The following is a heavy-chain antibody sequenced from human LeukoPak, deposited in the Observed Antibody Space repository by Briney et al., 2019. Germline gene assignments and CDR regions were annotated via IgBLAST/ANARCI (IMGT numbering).Heavy chain of an antibody. Sequence: PGGSLRLSCAASGFTFSSYWMSWVRQAPGKGLEWVANIKQDGSEKYYVDSVKGRVTISRDNAKNTLYLQMNSLRAEDTAVYYCERDRMIRDYWGQGTLVTVSS. CDR3: ERDRMIRDY. J-gene: IGHJ4*02. CDR1: GFTFSSYW. V-gene: IGHV3-7*01. CDR2: IKQDGSEK. D-gene: IGHD3-16*01.